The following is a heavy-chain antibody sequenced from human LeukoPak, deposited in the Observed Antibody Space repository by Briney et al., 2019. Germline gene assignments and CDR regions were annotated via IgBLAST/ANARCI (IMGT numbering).Heavy chain of an antibody. Sequence: ASVKVSCKASGGTFSSYAICWVRQATGHGLEWMGWMNPDSGDTAYAQKFQGRITMTRSTSITIAYMELSSLRSEDTAVYYCARGLGSYDSSELTWPMISFWGQGTQVTVSS. CDR3: ARGLGSYDSSELTWPMISF. CDR2: MNPDSGDT. CDR1: GGTFSSYA. D-gene: IGHD3-22*01. J-gene: IGHJ4*02. V-gene: IGHV1-8*02.